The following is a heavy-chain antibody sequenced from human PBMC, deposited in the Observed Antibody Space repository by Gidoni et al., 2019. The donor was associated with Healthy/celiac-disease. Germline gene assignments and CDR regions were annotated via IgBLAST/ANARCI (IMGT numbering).Heavy chain of an antibody. CDR3: ARGGYYDIWTGYYDY. V-gene: IGHV1-2*02. CDR1: GYTFTGYY. CDR2: INPNSGGT. Sequence: QVQLVQSGAEVKKPGAYVKVSCKASGYTFTGYYMHWVRPAPGQGLEWMGWINPNSGGTNYAQKFQGRVTMTRDTSISTAYMELSRLRSDDTAVYYCARGGYYDIWTGYYDYWGQGTLVTVSS. D-gene: IGHD3-9*01. J-gene: IGHJ4*02.